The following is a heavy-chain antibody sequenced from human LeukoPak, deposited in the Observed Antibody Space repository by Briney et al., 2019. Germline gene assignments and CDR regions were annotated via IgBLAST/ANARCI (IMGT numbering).Heavy chain of an antibody. Sequence: PSETLSLTCTVSGGSISSSSYYWGWIRQPPGKGLEWIGSIYYSGSTYYNPSLKSRVTISVDTSKNQFSLKLSSVTAADTAVYYCARFRAAAGPFDAFDIWGQGTMVTVSS. J-gene: IGHJ3*02. CDR3: ARFRAAAGPFDAFDI. V-gene: IGHV4-39*07. D-gene: IGHD6-13*01. CDR2: IYYSGST. CDR1: GGSISSSSYY.